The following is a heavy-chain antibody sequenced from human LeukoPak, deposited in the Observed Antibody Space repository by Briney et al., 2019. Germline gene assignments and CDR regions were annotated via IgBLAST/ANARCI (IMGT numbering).Heavy chain of an antibody. CDR2: ISSSSSYI. CDR1: GFTFSSYS. J-gene: IGHJ5*02. V-gene: IGHV3-21*01. CDR3: ARDAPGYSSSWSNENWFDP. D-gene: IGHD6-13*01. Sequence: GGSLRLSCAASGFTFSSYSMNWVRQAPGKGLEWVSSISSSSSYIYYADSVKGRFTISRDNAKNSLYLQMNSLRAEDTAVYYCARDAPGYSSSWSNENWFDPWSQGTLVTVSS.